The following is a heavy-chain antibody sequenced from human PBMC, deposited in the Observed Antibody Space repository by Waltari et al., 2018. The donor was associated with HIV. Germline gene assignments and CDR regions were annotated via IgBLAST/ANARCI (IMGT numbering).Heavy chain of an antibody. D-gene: IGHD1-1*01. CDR3: ARHCLQKGWLPQLKYYYGMDV. Sequence: QQQLQESGPVLVKPSETLSLTCTVSGGSISSSRYYWALLRRSPGKGLEWIGSLFQRGSTDYGPSHRSRATISGDMSANRFSLKLTSVTATDTAVYFCARHCLQKGWLPQLKYYYGMDVWGQGTTVIVSS. J-gene: IGHJ6*02. CDR1: GGSISSSRYY. V-gene: IGHV4-39*01. CDR2: LFQRGST.